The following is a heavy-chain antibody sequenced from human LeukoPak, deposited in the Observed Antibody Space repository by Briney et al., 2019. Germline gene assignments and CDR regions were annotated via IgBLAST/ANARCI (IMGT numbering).Heavy chain of an antibody. CDR1: GFRFSTYW. D-gene: IGHD3-10*01. J-gene: IGHJ4*02. V-gene: IGHV3-7*04. CDR3: ARGGSYYAN. Sequence: EGSLRLSCAASGFRFSTYWMSWVRQAPGKGLEWVANVKEDGSEKYYVDSVKGRFTISRDNAKNSLFLQMNSLRVDDTAVYYCARGGSYYANWGQGTLVTVSS. CDR2: VKEDGSEK.